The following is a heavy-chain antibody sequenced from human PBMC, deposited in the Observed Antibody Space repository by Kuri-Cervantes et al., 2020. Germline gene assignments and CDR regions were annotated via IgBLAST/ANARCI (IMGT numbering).Heavy chain of an antibody. CDR3: AKDLAIRYSYGGFDY. Sequence: GESLKISCAASGFTFSSYSMNWVRQAPGKGLEWVSYISSSSSTIYYADSVKGRFTISRDNAKNSLYLQMNSLRAEDTAVYYCAKDLAIRYSYGGFDYWGQGTLVTVSS. V-gene: IGHV3-48*01. J-gene: IGHJ4*02. D-gene: IGHD5-18*01. CDR1: GFTFSSYS. CDR2: ISSSSSTI.